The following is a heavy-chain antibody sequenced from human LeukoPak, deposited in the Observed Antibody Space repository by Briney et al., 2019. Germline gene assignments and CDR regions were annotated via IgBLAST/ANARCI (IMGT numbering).Heavy chain of an antibody. Sequence: SETLSLTCTVSGGSISSYYWSWIRQPDGKGLEWIGRIYTSGSTNYNPSLKSRVTMSVDTSKNQFSLKLSSVTAADTAVYYCAREVVVVPAARKNAFDIWGQGTMVTVSS. CDR2: IYTSGST. CDR3: AREVVVVPAARKNAFDI. J-gene: IGHJ3*02. D-gene: IGHD2-2*01. V-gene: IGHV4-4*07. CDR1: GGSISSYY.